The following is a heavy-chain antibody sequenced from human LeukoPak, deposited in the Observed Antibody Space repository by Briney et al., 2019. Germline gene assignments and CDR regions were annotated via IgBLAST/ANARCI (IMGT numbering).Heavy chain of an antibody. D-gene: IGHD3-22*01. CDR3: ERDEDYDTSGRY. V-gene: IGHV1-18*01. J-gene: IGHJ4*02. CDR1: GYTFTSHG. Sequence: ASVKVSCKTSGYTFTSHGISWVRQAPGQGLEWMGWISPKNGNTNYAQKIQGRVTMTTDTSTTSAYLEVRSLRSDDTAVYYCERDEDYDTSGRYWGQGTLVTVSS. CDR2: ISPKNGNT.